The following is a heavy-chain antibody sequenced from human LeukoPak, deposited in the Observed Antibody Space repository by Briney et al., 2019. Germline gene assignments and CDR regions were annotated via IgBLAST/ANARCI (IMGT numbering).Heavy chain of an antibody. V-gene: IGHV3-72*01. CDR3: TRSPSYYGSLFDY. D-gene: IGHD3-10*01. Sequence: GGSLRLSCAASGFTFSSYAMSWVRQAPGKGLEWVGRIKNKANSYTTEYAASVKGRFTISRDDSKNSLYLQMHSLNIDDTAMYYCTRSPSYYGSLFDYWGQGTLVTVSS. CDR2: IKNKANSYTT. J-gene: IGHJ4*02. CDR1: GFTFSSYA.